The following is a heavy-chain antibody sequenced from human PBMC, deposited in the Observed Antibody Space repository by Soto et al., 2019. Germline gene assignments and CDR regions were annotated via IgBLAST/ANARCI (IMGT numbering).Heavy chain of an antibody. D-gene: IGHD2-8*01. V-gene: IGHV3-33*01. CDR3: GRCNGDDCHSPFDY. Sequence: GGSLRLSCAASGFTFSSYGMHWVRQAPGKGLEWVAVIWYDGSNKYYADSVKGRFTISRDNSKNTLYLQMNSLRAEDTAVYYCGRCNGDDCHSPFDYWGQGTLVTVSS. J-gene: IGHJ4*02. CDR2: IWYDGSNK. CDR1: GFTFSSYG.